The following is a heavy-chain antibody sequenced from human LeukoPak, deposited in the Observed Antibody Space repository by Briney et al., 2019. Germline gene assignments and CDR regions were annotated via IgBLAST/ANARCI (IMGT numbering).Heavy chain of an antibody. D-gene: IGHD5-12*01. Sequence: ASVKVSCKASGYTFSVCYIDWVRQAAGQGLEWMGWINPNSGVTNYARQLQGRVTITRTTSIDTAYMQLSRLRSDDTAVYYCAKDRYGDYEAPFHYYMDAWGRGTTVTVSS. CDR1: GYTFSVCY. CDR2: INPNSGVT. J-gene: IGHJ6*03. CDR3: AKDRYGDYEAPFHYYMDA. V-gene: IGHV1-2*02.